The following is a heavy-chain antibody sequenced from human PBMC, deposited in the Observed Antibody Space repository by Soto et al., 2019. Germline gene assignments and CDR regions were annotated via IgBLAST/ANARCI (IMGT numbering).Heavy chain of an antibody. CDR2: ISGSGGTA. CDR3: AKGPGQNLNFDY. D-gene: IGHD1-7*01. J-gene: IGHJ4*02. V-gene: IGHV3-23*01. Sequence: EVQLLESGGGSVQPGGSLRLSCAASGFTFSSYAMHWVRRPPGKGLEWVSSISGSGGTAYYADSVKGRFSISRDSLVNTLYLQMNSLRAEDTAVYYCAKGPGQNLNFDYWGQGTLVTVSP. CDR1: GFTFSSYA.